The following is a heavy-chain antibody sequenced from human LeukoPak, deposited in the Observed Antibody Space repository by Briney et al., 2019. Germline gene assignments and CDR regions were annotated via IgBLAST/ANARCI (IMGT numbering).Heavy chain of an antibody. D-gene: IGHD3-9*01. V-gene: IGHV4-4*07. CDR3: ASTGVNYDILTGYQPYYFDY. J-gene: IGHJ4*02. CDR1: GGSISSYY. Sequence: SETLSLTCTVSGGSISSYYWSWIRQPAGKGLEWIGRIYTSGSTYYNPSLKSRVTMSVDTSKNQFSLKLSSVTAADTAVYYCASTGVNYDILTGYQPYYFDYWGQGTLVTVSS. CDR2: IYTSGST.